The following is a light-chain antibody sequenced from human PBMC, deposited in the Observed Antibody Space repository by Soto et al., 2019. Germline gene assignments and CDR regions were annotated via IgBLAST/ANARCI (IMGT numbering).Light chain of an antibody. V-gene: IGKV3-20*01. CDR2: GAS. CDR3: QQYVSSPPSIT. J-gene: IGKJ5*01. CDR1: QSVSSSY. Sequence: EILLTQYPGTLSLSPGERATLSCMASQSVSSSYLAWYQQKPGQAPRLLIYGASSRATGLPDRFSGSGSGTDFTLTISRLEPEDFAVYYCQQYVSSPPSITFGQGTRLE.